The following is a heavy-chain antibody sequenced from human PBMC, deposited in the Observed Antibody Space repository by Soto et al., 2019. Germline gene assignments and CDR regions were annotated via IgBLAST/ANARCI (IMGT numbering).Heavy chain of an antibody. Sequence: QVQLVQPGAEVKKPGASVKVSCKASGYTFTSYGISWVRQAPGQGLEWMGWISAYNGNTNYAQKLQGRVTMTTDTSTSTPYMGLRSLRSDDTAVYYCASPSRGEAFDIGGQGTMVTVSS. V-gene: IGHV1-18*01. CDR1: GYTFTSYG. CDR2: ISAYNGNT. D-gene: IGHD2-2*01. CDR3: ASPSRGEAFDI. J-gene: IGHJ3*02.